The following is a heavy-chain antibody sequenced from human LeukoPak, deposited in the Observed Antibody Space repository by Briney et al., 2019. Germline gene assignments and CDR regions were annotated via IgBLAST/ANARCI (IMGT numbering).Heavy chain of an antibody. V-gene: IGHV1-2*06. CDR1: GYTFTGYY. Sequence: ASVKVSCKASGYTFTGYYMHWVRQAPGQGLEWMGRNNPNSGGTNYAQKFQGRVTMTRDTSISTAYMELSRLRSDDTAVYYCARVGCSGGSCAYYWFDPWGQGTLVTVSS. D-gene: IGHD2-15*01. CDR3: ARVGCSGGSCAYYWFDP. CDR2: NNPNSGGT. J-gene: IGHJ5*02.